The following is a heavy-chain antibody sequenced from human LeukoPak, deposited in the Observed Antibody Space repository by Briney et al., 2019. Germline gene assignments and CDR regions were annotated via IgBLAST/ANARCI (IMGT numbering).Heavy chain of an antibody. V-gene: IGHV3-43*01. CDR3: AKDMGVSRITIFGVVLQYYGMDV. Sequence: AGGSLRLSCAASGFTFDDYTMHWVRQAPGKGLKWVSLISWDGGSTYYADSVKGRFTISRDNSKNSLYLQMNSLRTEDTALYYCAKDMGVSRITIFGVVLQYYGMDVWGQGTTVTVSS. D-gene: IGHD3-3*01. CDR1: GFTFDDYT. J-gene: IGHJ6*02. CDR2: ISWDGGST.